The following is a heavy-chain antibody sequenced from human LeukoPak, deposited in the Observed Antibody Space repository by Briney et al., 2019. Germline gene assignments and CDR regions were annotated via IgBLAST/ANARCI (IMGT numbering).Heavy chain of an antibody. V-gene: IGHV4-59*01. CDR3: ASGSYSFYYMDV. CDR2: VYNSGNT. D-gene: IGHD1-26*01. Sequence: SEALSLTCTVSGDSISSSYWSWIRQSPGKGLEWMGYVYNSGNTDYNPSLKSRVTISVDASKNQFSLRLSSVTAADTAVYYCASGSYSFYYMDVWGKGTTVTVSS. J-gene: IGHJ6*03. CDR1: GDSISSSY.